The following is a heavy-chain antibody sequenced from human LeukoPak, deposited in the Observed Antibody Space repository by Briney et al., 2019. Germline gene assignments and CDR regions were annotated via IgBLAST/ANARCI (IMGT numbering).Heavy chain of an antibody. J-gene: IGHJ3*02. CDR3: ARTPIPTTGDAFDI. V-gene: IGHV1-3*01. CDR2: INAGNGNT. CDR1: GYTFTSYA. Sequence: GASVKVSCKASGYTFTSYAMHWVRQTPGQRLEWMGWINAGNGNTKYSQKFQGRVTITRDTSASTAYMELSSLRSEDTAVYYCARTPIPTTGDAFDIWGQGTMVTVSS. D-gene: IGHD4-17*01.